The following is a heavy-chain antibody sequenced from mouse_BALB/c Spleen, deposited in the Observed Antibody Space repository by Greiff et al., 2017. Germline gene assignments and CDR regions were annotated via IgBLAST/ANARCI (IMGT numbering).Heavy chain of an antibody. Sequence: EVQLVESGGGLVQPGGSLKLSCAASGFTFSSYGMSWVRQTPDKRLELVATINSNGGSTYYTDSVTGRFTISRDNAKNTLYLQMISLKSEDTAMYYCAREDGTWFAYWGQGTLVTVSA. D-gene: IGHD1-2*01. CDR3: AREDGTWFAY. CDR2: INSNGGST. J-gene: IGHJ3*01. CDR1: GFTFSSYG. V-gene: IGHV5-6-3*01.